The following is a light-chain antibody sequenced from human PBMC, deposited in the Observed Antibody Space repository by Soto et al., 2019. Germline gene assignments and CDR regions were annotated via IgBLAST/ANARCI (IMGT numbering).Light chain of an antibody. CDR3: MQSIQIPRT. V-gene: IGKV2D-29*01. J-gene: IGKJ1*01. CDR2: EVS. CDR1: QSPLNKNGKTS. Sequence: DLVMTQTPLSLSVTPGQPASISYKSTQSPLNKNGKTSLYGYLQKPGQPPQSLTYEVSRRFSGVPERCSGSGSGTDFTLKISRVEAGDVGVYYCMQSIQIPRTFGQGTKVEIK.